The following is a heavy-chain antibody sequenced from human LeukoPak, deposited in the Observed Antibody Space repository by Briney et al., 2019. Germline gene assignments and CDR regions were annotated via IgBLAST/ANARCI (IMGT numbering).Heavy chain of an antibody. CDR3: ARGMIDAYYYDSSGPIRSDAFDI. J-gene: IGHJ3*02. CDR1: GGSISSGDYY. CDR2: IYYSGST. Sequence: SETLSLTCTVSGGSISSGDYYWSWIRQPPGKGLERIGYIYYSGSTYYNPSLKSRVTISVDTSKNQFSLKLSSVTAADTAVYYCARGMIDAYYYDSSGPIRSDAFDIWGQGTMVTVSS. V-gene: IGHV4-30-4*01. D-gene: IGHD3-22*01.